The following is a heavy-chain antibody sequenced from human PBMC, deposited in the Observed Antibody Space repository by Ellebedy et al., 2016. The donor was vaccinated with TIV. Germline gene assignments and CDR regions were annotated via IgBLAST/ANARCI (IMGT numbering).Heavy chain of an antibody. CDR3: ARGVRDIWGFYFDS. Sequence: PGGSLRLSCAASGLTAGSNYMSWVRPTPGKGLAWVSRTYSGGVTYYSDSVRGRFTVSTDKSKNTLELQMDRLTVEDAAVYYCARGVRDIWGFYFDSWGQGIRVTVSS. CDR2: TYSGGVT. CDR1: GLTAGSNY. J-gene: IGHJ4*02. D-gene: IGHD3-16*01. V-gene: IGHV3-53*01.